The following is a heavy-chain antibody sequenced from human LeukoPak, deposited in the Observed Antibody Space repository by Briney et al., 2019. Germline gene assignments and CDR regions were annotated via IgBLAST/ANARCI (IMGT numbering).Heavy chain of an antibody. V-gene: IGHV4-59*08. CDR2: IYYSGST. CDR1: GGSISSYY. CDR3: ARLRNGERYGMDV. Sequence: PSQTLSLTCTVSGGSISSYYWSWIRQPPGKGLEWIGYIYYSGSTNYNPSLKSRVTISVDTSKNQFSLKLSSVTAADTAVYYCARLRNGERYGMDVWGQGTTVTVSS. J-gene: IGHJ6*02. D-gene: IGHD1-26*01.